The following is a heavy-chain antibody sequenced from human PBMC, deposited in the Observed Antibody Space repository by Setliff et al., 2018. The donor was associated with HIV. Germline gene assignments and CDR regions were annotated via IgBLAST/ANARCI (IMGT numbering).Heavy chain of an antibody. D-gene: IGHD5-12*01. CDR3: ARVGHGGYDYRIIQYYFDY. CDR1: GYTFTSYA. V-gene: IGHV1-3*01. CDR2: INAGNGNT. Sequence: ASVKVSCKASGYTFTSYAMHWVRQAPGQRLEWMGWINAGNGNTKYSQKFQGRVTMTRDTSTSTVYMELSSLRSEDTAVYYCARVGHGGYDYRIIQYYFDYWGQGTLVTVSS. J-gene: IGHJ4*02.